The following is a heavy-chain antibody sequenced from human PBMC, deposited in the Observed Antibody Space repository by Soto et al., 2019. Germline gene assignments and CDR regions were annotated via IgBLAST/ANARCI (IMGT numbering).Heavy chain of an antibody. CDR3: ARDRPSRFRNYYDSSGAVDI. V-gene: IGHV1-46*01. J-gene: IGHJ3*02. CDR2: INPSGGST. CDR1: GYTFTSYY. D-gene: IGHD3-22*01. Sequence: GASVKVSCKASGYTFTSYYMHWVGQAPGQGLEWMGIINPSGGSTSYAQKFQGRVTMTRDTSTSTVYMELSSLRSEDTAVYYCARDRPSRFRNYYDSSGAVDIWGQGTMVTVSS.